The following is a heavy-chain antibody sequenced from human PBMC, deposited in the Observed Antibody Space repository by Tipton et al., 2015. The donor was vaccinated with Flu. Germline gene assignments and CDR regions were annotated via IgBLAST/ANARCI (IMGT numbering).Heavy chain of an antibody. Sequence: TLSLTCGVSGYTISSGYYWGWIRQPPGKGLEWIGVIFHSGTTYYNPSLKSRVTMSADTSKNQFFLNLSSVTAADTAVYYCARDHGANYVFWGQGTLVTVSS. CDR2: IFHSGTT. J-gene: IGHJ4*02. CDR3: ARDHGANYVF. CDR1: GYTISSGYY. V-gene: IGHV4-38-2*01. D-gene: IGHD3-16*01.